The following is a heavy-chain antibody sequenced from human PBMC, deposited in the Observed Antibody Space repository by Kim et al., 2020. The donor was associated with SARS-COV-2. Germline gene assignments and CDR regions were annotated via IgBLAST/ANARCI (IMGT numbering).Heavy chain of an antibody. CDR1: GFTFSGYS. CDR3: ARGGRGYNWNDKGFDR. V-gene: IGHV3-21*01. D-gene: IGHD1-1*01. CDR2: ISSSSRYI. J-gene: IGHJ5*02. Sequence: GGSLRLSCAASGFTFSGYSMNWVRQAPGKGLEWVSSISSSSRYIYYADSRKGRFTISRDNAKNSLYMQMTILGAENTAVYYCARGGRGYNWNDKGFDR.